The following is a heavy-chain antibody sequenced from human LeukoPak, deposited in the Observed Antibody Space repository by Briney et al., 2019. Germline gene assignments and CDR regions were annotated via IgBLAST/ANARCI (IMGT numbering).Heavy chain of an antibody. CDR1: GFSLSTSGVG. J-gene: IGHJ4*02. CDR3: AHILDGYYYHDSGQTLFDY. D-gene: IGHD3-22*01. Sequence: SGPTLVYPTQTLTLTCTFSGFSLSTSGVGVGWIRQPPGKALEWLALIYWDDDKRYSPSLKSRLTITKDTSKNQVVLTMTNMDPVDTATYFCAHILDGYYYHDSGQTLFDYWGQGTLVTVSS. CDR2: IYWDDDK. V-gene: IGHV2-5*02.